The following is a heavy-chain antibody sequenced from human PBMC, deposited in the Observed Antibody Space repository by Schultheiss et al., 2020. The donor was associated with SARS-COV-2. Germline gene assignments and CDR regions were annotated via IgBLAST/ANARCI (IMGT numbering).Heavy chain of an antibody. CDR1: GGSISSSSYY. J-gene: IGHJ4*02. Sequence: WGSLRLSCTVSGGSISSSSYYWGWIRQPPGKGLEWIGSIYYSGSTYYNPSLKSRVTISVDTSKNQFSLKLSSVTAADTAVYYCARPRHYYDSSGYDYWGQGTLVTVSS. V-gene: IGHV4-39*01. CDR2: IYYSGST. CDR3: ARPRHYYDSSGYDY. D-gene: IGHD3-22*01.